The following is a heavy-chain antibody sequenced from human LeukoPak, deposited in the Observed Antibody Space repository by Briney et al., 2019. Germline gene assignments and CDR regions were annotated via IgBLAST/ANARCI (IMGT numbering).Heavy chain of an antibody. Sequence: GGSLRLSCAAPGFTFSSYAMHWVRQAPGKGLEWVAVISYDGSNKYYADSVKGRFTISRDNSKNTLYLQMNSLRAEDTAVYYCARDSGGYSYGGQYYYYYYGMDVWGQGTTVTVSS. CDR1: GFTFSSYA. V-gene: IGHV3-30-3*01. D-gene: IGHD5-18*01. J-gene: IGHJ6*02. CDR3: ARDSGGYSYGGQYYYYYYGMDV. CDR2: ISYDGSNK.